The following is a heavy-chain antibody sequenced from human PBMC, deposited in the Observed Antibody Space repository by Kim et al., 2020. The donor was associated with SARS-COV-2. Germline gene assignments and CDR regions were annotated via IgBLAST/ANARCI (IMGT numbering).Heavy chain of an antibody. CDR2: ISAYNGNT. Sequence: ASVKVSCKASGYTFTSYGISWVRQAPGQGLEWMGWISAYNGNTNYAQKLQGRVTMTTDTSTSTAYMELRSLRSDDTAVYYCARGPWDGSGYDWFDPWGQGTLVTVSS. CDR3: ARGPWDGSGYDWFDP. D-gene: IGHD3-10*01. CDR1: GYTFTSYG. J-gene: IGHJ5*02. V-gene: IGHV1-18*01.